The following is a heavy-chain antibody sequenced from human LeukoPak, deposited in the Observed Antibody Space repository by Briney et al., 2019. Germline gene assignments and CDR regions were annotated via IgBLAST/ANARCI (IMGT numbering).Heavy chain of an antibody. CDR2: INHSGST. CDR3: ARAVAGFPRVDY. V-gene: IGHV4-34*01. J-gene: IGHJ4*02. Sequence: PSETLSLTCAVYGGSFSGYYWSWIRQPPGKGLEWIGEINHSGSTNYNPSLKSRVTISVDTSKNQFSLNLNSVTAADTAVYYCARAVAGFPRVDYWGQGTLVTVSS. CDR1: GGSFSGYY. D-gene: IGHD6-19*01.